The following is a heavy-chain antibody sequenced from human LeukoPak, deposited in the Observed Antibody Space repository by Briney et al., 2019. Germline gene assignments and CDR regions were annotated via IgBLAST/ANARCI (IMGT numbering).Heavy chain of an antibody. CDR2: IYTSGST. V-gene: IGHV4-4*07. J-gene: IGHJ5*02. D-gene: IGHD3-3*01. CDR3: ARGLKSTTFGVVIRNWFDP. CDR1: GGSISSYY. Sequence: SETLSLTCTVSGGSISSYYWSWIRQPAGKGLEWIGRIYTSGSTNYNPSLKSRVTMSVDTSKNQFSLKLSSVTAADTAVYYCARGLKSTTFGVVIRNWFDPWGQGTLVTVSS.